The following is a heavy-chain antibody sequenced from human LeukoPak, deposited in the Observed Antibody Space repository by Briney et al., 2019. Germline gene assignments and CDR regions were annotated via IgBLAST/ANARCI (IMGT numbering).Heavy chain of an antibody. D-gene: IGHD3-16*01. J-gene: IGHJ4*02. CDR1: GFTLSSYW. Sequence: GGSLRLSCAASGFTLSSYWMHWVRQVPGKGLVWVSHINNDGSSTTYADSVKGRFTISKDGAKNTLYLQMNSLRAEDTAVYYCAAWGVIDYWGQGTLVTVSS. CDR2: INNDGSST. CDR3: AAWGVIDY. V-gene: IGHV3-74*01.